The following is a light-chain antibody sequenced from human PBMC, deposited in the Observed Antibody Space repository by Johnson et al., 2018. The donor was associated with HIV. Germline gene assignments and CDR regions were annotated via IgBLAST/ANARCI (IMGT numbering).Light chain of an antibody. CDR3: GVWDASLSPHYV. CDR2: DNN. Sequence: QSALTKPPSVSAAPGQKVTISCSGTSSNIGNNYVSWYQQFPGTAPKLVIYDNNNRPSGIPDRFSGSTSGSSATLGITGLQTGDEADYYCGVWDASLSPHYVFGTGTTVIVL. J-gene: IGLJ1*01. CDR1: SSNIGNNY. V-gene: IGLV1-51*01.